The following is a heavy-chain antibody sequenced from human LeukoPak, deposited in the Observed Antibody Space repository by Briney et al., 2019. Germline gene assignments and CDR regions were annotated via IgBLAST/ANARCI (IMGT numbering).Heavy chain of an antibody. V-gene: IGHV4-4*07. J-gene: IGHJ5*02. D-gene: IGHD4-17*01. CDR1: CNSFGDYY. CDR2: IYTSGSA. Sequence: SETLSLTCTVSCNSFGDYYWSWIRQPARKGLESIGGIYTSGSATYNPSLKSRVTMSVDTSKSQFSLNLMSVTAGDTAVYYCTRDTGTTGEVKFDPWGQGTLVTVSS. CDR3: TRDTGTTGEVKFDP.